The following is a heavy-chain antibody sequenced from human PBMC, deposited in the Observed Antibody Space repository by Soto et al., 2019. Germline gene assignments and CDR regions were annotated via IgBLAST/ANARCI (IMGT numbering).Heavy chain of an antibody. CDR1: GYTFTRYG. J-gene: IGHJ6*01. V-gene: IGHV1-18*01. CDR2: INTYNGNT. Sequence: QVQLVQSGAEVKNPGASVKVSCKASGYTFTRYGIGWARQAPGQGLEWMGWINTYNGNTNYAQNVQGRVTLTTDTSTSTASTELRSLRSNDTAIYYCAMVDVYVTPSPQDVWGQGTTVIVSS. D-gene: IGHD3-16*01. CDR3: AMVDVYVTPSPQDV.